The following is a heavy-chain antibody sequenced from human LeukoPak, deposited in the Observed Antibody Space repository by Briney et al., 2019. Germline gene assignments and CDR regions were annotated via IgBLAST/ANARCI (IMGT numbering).Heavy chain of an antibody. CDR2: ISSSSSYI. CDR1: GFTVSSYS. V-gene: IGHV3-21*01. CDR3: ARTGSSDAFDI. J-gene: IGHJ3*02. D-gene: IGHD6-13*01. Sequence: GGSLRLSCAASGFTVSSYSMNWVRQAPGKGLEWVSSISSSSSYIYYADSVKGRFTISRDNAKNSLYLQMNSLRAEDTAVYYCARTGSSDAFDIWGQGTMVTVSS.